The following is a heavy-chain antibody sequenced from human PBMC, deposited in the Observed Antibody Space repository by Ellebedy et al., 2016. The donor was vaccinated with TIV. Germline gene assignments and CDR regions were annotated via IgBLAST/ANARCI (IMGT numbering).Heavy chain of an antibody. D-gene: IGHD6-19*01. J-gene: IGHJ4*02. V-gene: IGHV3-23*01. Sequence: GESLKISCAASGFTFSKYAMNWVRQPPRKGLEWVSGISGSAGTTYYADSVKGHFTISRDNSKNTLYLQMNSLRDEDTAVYYCARDPGSGWYFDYWGQGTLVTVSS. CDR2: ISGSAGTT. CDR1: GFTFSKYA. CDR3: ARDPGSGWYFDY.